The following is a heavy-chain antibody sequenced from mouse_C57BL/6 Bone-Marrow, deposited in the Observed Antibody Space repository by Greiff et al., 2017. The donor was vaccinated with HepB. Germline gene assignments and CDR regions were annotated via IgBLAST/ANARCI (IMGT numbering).Heavy chain of an antibody. Sequence: VQGVESGAELVRPGTSVKVSCKASGYAFTNYLIEWVKQRPGQGLEWIGVINPGSGGTNYNEKFKGKATLTADKSSSTAYMQLSSLTSEDSAVYFCALYGNHWYFDVWGTGTTVTVSS. CDR2: INPGSGGT. D-gene: IGHD2-1*01. CDR3: ALYGNHWYFDV. J-gene: IGHJ1*03. CDR1: GYAFTNYL. V-gene: IGHV1-54*01.